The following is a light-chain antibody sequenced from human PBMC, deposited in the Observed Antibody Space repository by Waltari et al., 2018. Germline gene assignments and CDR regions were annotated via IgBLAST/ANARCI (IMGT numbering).Light chain of an antibody. CDR3: QSYDSSVSAWV. CDR2: GHN. CDR1: SSNIRAGYD. Sequence: QSVLTQPPSVSRAPGQSITISCTGSSSNIRAGYDVHWYQHLPGTAPKLLIYGHNNRPSGVPDRFSGSKSGTSASLAITGLQAEDEADYYCQSYDSSVSAWVFGGGTKLTVV. J-gene: IGLJ3*02. V-gene: IGLV1-40*01.